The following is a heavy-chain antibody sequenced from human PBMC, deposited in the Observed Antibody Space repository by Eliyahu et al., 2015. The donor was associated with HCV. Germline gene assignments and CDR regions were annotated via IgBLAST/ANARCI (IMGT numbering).Heavy chain of an antibody. D-gene: IGHD2-15*01. J-gene: IGHJ6*02. V-gene: IGHV3-30*18. Sequence: QVQLVESGGGVVQPGRSLRLSCAASGFTFSSYGMPWVRQAPGKGLEWVAVISYDGSNKYYADSVKGRFTISRDNSKNTLYLQMNSLRAEDTAVYYCAKSGCSGGSCYSAYYYYGMDVWGQGTTVTVSS. CDR1: GFTFSSYG. CDR2: ISYDGSNK. CDR3: AKSGCSGGSCYSAYYYYGMDV.